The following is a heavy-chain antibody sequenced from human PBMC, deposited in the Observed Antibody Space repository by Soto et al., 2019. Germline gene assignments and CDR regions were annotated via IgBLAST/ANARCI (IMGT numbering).Heavy chain of an antibody. CDR1: GGSFSGYY. D-gene: IGHD6-13*01. Sequence: QVQLQQWGAGQLKPSETLSLTCAVYGGSFSGYYWSWIRQPPGKGLEWIGEINHSGSTNYNPSLKSRLTTSEATSKTQFSRKLSSVTAADTAVYYCAGAAAGHPYFDYWGQGTLVTVSS. J-gene: IGHJ4*02. CDR2: INHSGST. CDR3: AGAAAGHPYFDY. V-gene: IGHV4-34*01.